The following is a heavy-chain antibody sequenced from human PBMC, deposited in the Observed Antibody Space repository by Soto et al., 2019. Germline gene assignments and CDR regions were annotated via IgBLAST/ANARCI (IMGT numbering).Heavy chain of an antibody. J-gene: IGHJ4*02. CDR1: GFTFSSYA. D-gene: IGHD2-15*01. Sequence: GGSLRLSCAASGFTFSSYAMHWVRQAPGKGLERVAVISYDGSNKYYSDSVKGRFTISRDNSKNTLYLQMNSLTAQDTAVYYCARPEEDIVVVVAATGRPTGKYWGQGTLVTVSS. CDR3: ARPEEDIVVVVAATGRPTGKY. V-gene: IGHV3-30-3*01. CDR2: ISYDGSNK.